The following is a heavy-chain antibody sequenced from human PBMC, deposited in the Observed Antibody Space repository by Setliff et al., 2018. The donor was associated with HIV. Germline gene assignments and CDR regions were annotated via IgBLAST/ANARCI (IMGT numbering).Heavy chain of an antibody. D-gene: IGHD2-21*02. V-gene: IGHV1-3*01. CDR2: INAGNGNI. CDR1: GYTFTSYA. Sequence: ASVKVSCKASGYTFTSYAMHWVRQAPGQRLEWMGWINAGNGNIKYSQKFQGRVTITRDTSASKAYMELSSLRSEDTAVYYCASIDCGGDCYSYNYYAMDVWGQGTTVTVSS. J-gene: IGHJ6*02. CDR3: ASIDCGGDCYSYNYYAMDV.